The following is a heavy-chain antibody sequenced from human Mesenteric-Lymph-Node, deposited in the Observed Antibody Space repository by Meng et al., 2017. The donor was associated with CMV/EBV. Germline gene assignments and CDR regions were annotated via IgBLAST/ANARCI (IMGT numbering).Heavy chain of an antibody. CDR3: AKDRNLFTATSSDY. J-gene: IGHJ4*02. CDR2: IRYDGSKT. V-gene: IGHV3-30*02. Sequence: GESLKISCAASGLTFSNYGMDWVRQAPGKGLEWAAFIRYDGSKTYHADSVKGRFTISRDNSKNTLYLQMNSLRAEDTAVYYCAKDRNLFTATSSDYWGQGTLVTVSS. D-gene: IGHD5-18*01. CDR1: GLTFSNYG.